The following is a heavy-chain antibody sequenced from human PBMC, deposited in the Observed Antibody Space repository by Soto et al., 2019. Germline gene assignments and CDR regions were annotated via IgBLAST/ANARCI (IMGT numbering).Heavy chain of an antibody. CDR3: GRVRVDKAEGWFDP. Sequence: PGESLKISCKGSGYTFTSYWITWVRQMPGKGLEWMGRVDPSDSYANYSPSFQGHVTISADKSISTAYLQWSSLKASDSAMYYCGRVRVDKAEGWFDPWGQGTLVTLSS. CDR1: GYTFTSYW. V-gene: IGHV5-10-1*01. CDR2: VDPSDSYA. J-gene: IGHJ5*02. D-gene: IGHD5-18*01.